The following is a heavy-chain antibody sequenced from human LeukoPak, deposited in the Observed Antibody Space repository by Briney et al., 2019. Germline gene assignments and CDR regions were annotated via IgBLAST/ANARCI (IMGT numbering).Heavy chain of an antibody. CDR1: GFTFSSSE. V-gene: IGHV3-48*03. J-gene: IGHJ4*02. CDR3: ARENTGSE. D-gene: IGHD1-14*01. Sequence: PGGSLRLSCAASGFTFSSSEMNWVRQAPGKGLEWVSYISTSGSTVYYADSVKGRFTISRDNAKNSLYLQMNSLRANDTAVYYCARENTGSEWGQGTLVTVSS. CDR2: ISTSGSTV.